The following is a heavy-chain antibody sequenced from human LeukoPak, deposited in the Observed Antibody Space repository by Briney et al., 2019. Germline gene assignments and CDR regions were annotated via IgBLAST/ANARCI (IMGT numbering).Heavy chain of an antibody. CDR1: GGSISSHY. D-gene: IGHD5-18*01. CDR3: ARDNTAVVTGYFDY. J-gene: IGHJ4*02. CDR2: IFYSGST. V-gene: IGHV4-59*11. Sequence: PSETLSLTCTVSGGSISSHYWSWIRQPPGKGLERIGYIFYSGSTNYNHSLKSRVTISVDTSKNQFSLKLSSVTAADTAVYYCARDNTAVVTGYFDYWGQGALVTVSS.